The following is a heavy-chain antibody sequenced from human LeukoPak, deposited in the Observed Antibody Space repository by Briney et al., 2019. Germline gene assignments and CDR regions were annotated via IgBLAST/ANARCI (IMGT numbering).Heavy chain of an antibody. Sequence: TTGGSLRLSCAASGFTFSSYSMNWVRQAPGKGLEWVSSISSSSSYIYYADSVKGRFTISRDNAKNSLYLQMNSLRAEDTAVYYCARFGPEGGTSDYWGQGTLVTVSS. D-gene: IGHD1-14*01. CDR2: ISSSSSYI. J-gene: IGHJ4*02. CDR3: ARFGPEGGTSDY. V-gene: IGHV3-21*01. CDR1: GFTFSSYS.